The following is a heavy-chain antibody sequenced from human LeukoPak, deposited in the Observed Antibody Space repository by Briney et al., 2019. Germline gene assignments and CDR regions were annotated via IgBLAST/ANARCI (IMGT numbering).Heavy chain of an antibody. CDR2: INWNGGST. V-gene: IGHV3-20*04. J-gene: IGHJ4*02. CDR3: ARTMYSSGWFDY. CDR1: GFTFDDYG. Sequence: LAGGSLRLSCAASGFTFDDYGMSWVRQAPGKGLEWVSGINWNGGSTGYADSVKGRFTISRDNAKNSLYLQMNSLRAEDTAVYYCARTMYSSGWFDYWGQGTLVTVSS. D-gene: IGHD6-19*01.